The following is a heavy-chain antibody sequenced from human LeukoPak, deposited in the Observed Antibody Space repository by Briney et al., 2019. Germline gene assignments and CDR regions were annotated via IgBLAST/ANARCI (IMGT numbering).Heavy chain of an antibody. CDR3: ARERNSGYSSLGP. J-gene: IGHJ4*02. Sequence: ASVKVSCKASGYTFTDYYIHWVRQAPGQGLEWMGWINPNNFDSKYAQKFRGSVTMTRDTSIATAYMELRRLTSDDTAVYYCARERNSGYSSLGPWGQGTLVTVSS. CDR2: INPNNFDS. D-gene: IGHD3-22*01. CDR1: GYTFTDYY. V-gene: IGHV1-2*04.